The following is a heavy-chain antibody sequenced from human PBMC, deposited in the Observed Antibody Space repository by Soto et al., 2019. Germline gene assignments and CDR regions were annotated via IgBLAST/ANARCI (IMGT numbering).Heavy chain of an antibody. D-gene: IGHD4-17*01. V-gene: IGHV4-61*01. J-gene: IGHJ4*02. CDR3: ARTTAVPNTLRSRYFFDY. CDR2: VYYSGTT. Sequence: PSETLSLTCSVSGGSVSDKTYYWSWIRQPPGKRLEWIGYVYYSGTTNYNPSLKIRVTISVDLSKNRFSLRLSSVTTADTALYYCARTTAVPNTLRSRYFFDYWVQGTMVTVSS. CDR1: GGSVSDKTYY.